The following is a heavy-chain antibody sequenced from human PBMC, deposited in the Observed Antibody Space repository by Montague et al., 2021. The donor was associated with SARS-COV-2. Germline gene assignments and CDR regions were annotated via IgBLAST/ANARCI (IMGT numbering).Heavy chain of an antibody. D-gene: IGHD1-20*01. CDR3: ARMTPITGLDY. V-gene: IGHV2-70*11. J-gene: IGHJ4*02. CDR1: GFSLSTSGVG. Sequence: PALVKTTQTLTLTCTFSGFSLSTSGVGVGWIRQPPGKALEWLARIDWXDDKYYSTSLKTRLTISKDTSKNQVVLTMTNMDPVDTATYCCARMTPITGLDYWGQGTLVTVSS. CDR2: IDWXDDK.